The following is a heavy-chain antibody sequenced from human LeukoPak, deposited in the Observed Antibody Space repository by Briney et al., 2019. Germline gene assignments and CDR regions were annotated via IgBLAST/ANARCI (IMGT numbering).Heavy chain of an antibody. CDR2: ISGSGGST. V-gene: IGHV3-23*01. CDR1: GFTFSSYA. D-gene: IGHD5-18*01. J-gene: IGHJ4*02. CDR3: AKDLGYSYEAPIDY. Sequence: GGSPRLSCAASGFTFSSYAMSWVRQAPGKGLEWVSAISGSGGSTYYADSVKGRFTISRDNSKNTLYLQMNSLRAEDTAVYYCAKDLGYSYEAPIDYWGQGTLVTVSS.